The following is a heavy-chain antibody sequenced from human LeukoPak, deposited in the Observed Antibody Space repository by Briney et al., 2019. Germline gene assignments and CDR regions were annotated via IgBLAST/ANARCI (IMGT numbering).Heavy chain of an antibody. V-gene: IGHV3-7*01. D-gene: IGHD2-2*01. CDR2: VDGDGTEK. J-gene: IGHJ4*02. CDR3: ARAITVVDSY. Sequence: GGSLRLSCAASAFTFNRYWMNWVRQAPGKGLEWVAGVDGDGTEKYYVESVKGRFTISRDNAKKSVYLQMNSLRADDTAVYYCARAITVVDSYWGQEPWSPSRQ. CDR1: AFTFNRYW.